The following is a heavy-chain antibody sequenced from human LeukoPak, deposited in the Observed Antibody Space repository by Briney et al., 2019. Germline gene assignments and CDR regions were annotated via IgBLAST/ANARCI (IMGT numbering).Heavy chain of an antibody. D-gene: IGHD6-13*01. J-gene: IGHJ4*02. CDR2: ISYDGSNK. Sequence: PGGSLRLSCAASGFTFSSYGMHWVRQAPGKGLEWVAVISYDGSNKYYADSVKGRFTISRDNSKNTLYLQMNSLRAEDTAVYYCAKDRDVGAAGYYFGYWGQGTLLTVSA. CDR3: AKDRDVGAAGYYFGY. CDR1: GFTFSSYG. V-gene: IGHV3-30*18.